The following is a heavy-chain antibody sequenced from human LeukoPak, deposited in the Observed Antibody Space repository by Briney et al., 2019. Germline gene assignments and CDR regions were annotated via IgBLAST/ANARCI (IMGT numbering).Heavy chain of an antibody. Sequence: GGSLRLSCAVSGFTVSSHYMSWVRQAPGKGLEWVSVIYDGGSTSYANSVQGRFTISRDNFKNQLHLQMNSLRAEDTAVYYCVRAENGMDVWGQGTTVTVSS. CDR3: VRAENGMDV. V-gene: IGHV3-66*01. CDR1: GFTVSSHY. J-gene: IGHJ6*02. CDR2: IYDGGST.